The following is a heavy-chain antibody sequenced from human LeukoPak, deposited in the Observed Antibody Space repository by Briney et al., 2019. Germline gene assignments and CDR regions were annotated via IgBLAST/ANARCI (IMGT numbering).Heavy chain of an antibody. Sequence: GGSLRLSCAASGFTFSSYSMNWVRQAPGKGLEWVSAISGSGGSTYYADSVKGRFTISRDNSKNTLYLQMNSLRAEDTAVYYCAILRGYYGSYWGQGTLVTVSS. J-gene: IGHJ4*02. CDR3: AILRGYYGSY. D-gene: IGHD3-10*01. CDR1: GFTFSSYS. V-gene: IGHV3-23*01. CDR2: ISGSGGST.